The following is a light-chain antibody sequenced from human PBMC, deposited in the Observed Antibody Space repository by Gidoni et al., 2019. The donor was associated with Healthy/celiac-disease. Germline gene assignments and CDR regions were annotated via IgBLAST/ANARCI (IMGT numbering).Light chain of an antibody. J-gene: IGLJ2*01. Sequence: SFELTQPPSVSVAPGQTASITCPGDKLWDKFACWYQQKPGQSPVLLIYQDSKRPSGIPERFSGSNSGNTATLTISGTQAMDEADYYCQAWDSSTVIFGGGTKLTVL. CDR3: QAWDSSTVI. CDR1: KLWDKF. V-gene: IGLV3-1*01. CDR2: QDS.